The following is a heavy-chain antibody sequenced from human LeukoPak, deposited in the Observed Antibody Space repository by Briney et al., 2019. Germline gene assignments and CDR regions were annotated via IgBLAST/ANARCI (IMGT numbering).Heavy chain of an antibody. J-gene: IGHJ4*02. CDR2: IHSGGST. CDR1: GFTFSSYA. V-gene: IGHV3-66*01. CDR3: ARAITVTSIFEN. Sequence: PGGSLRLSCAASGFTFSSYAMSWVRQAPGKGLEWVSIIHSGGSTFYADSVKGRFTISRDNSENMLYLQMNSLRDEDTAVYFCARAITVTSIFENWGQGTLVTVSS. D-gene: IGHD4-17*01.